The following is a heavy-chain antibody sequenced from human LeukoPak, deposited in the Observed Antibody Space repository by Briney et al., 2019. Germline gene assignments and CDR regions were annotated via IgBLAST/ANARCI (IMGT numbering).Heavy chain of an antibody. Sequence: GSLRLSCSASGFTFSTFSMSWVRQPPGKGLEWSGEVFHSGSTNYSPSLRSRVTISVDKSRNQFSLKLHSVTAADTAVYFGARGGGTPTTVVTPFDYWGQETPVTVSS. CDR2: VFHSGST. J-gene: IGHJ4*02. V-gene: IGHV4-4*01. CDR1: GFTFSTFSM. D-gene: IGHD4-23*01. CDR3: ARGGGTPTTVVTPFDY.